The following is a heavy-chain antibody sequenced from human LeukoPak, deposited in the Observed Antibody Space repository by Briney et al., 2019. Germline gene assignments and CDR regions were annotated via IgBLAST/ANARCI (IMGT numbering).Heavy chain of an antibody. D-gene: IGHD3-9*01. CDR1: GGSFSGYY. Sequence: SETLSLTCAVYGGSFSGYYWSWIRQPPGKGLEWIREINHSGSTNYNPSLKSRVTISVDTSKNQFSLKLSSVTAADTAVYYCARGGMTGYYAPPDYWGQGTLVTVSS. CDR3: ARGGMTGYYAPPDY. V-gene: IGHV4-34*01. CDR2: INHSGST. J-gene: IGHJ4*02.